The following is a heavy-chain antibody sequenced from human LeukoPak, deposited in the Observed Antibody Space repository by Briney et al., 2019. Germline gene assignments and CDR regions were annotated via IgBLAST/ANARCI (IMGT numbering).Heavy chain of an antibody. V-gene: IGHV3-74*01. Sequence: GGSLRLSCAASGFTFSCYWMHWVRQAPGKGLVWVSRINRDGSSTNYAYSVRGRFTISRDNAKNTLYLQMNTLRAEDTAVYYCARGGTYSSGLPGSWGQGTLVTVSS. CDR2: INRDGSST. CDR1: GFTFSCYW. J-gene: IGHJ5*02. D-gene: IGHD5-18*01. CDR3: ARGGTYSSGLPGS.